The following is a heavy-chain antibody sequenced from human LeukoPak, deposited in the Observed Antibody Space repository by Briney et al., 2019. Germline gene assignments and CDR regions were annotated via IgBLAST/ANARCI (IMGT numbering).Heavy chain of an antibody. V-gene: IGHV3-33*03. CDR2: IWYDGSNK. CDR1: GFTFSSYG. CDR3: ATGGWYPNH. J-gene: IGHJ5*02. Sequence: PGRSLRLSCAASGFTFSSYGMHWVRQAPGKGLEWVAVIWYDGSNKYYADSVKGRFTISRDNAKNSLYLQMNSLSAEDTAVYLCATGGWYPNHWGQGTLVTVSS. D-gene: IGHD2-15*01.